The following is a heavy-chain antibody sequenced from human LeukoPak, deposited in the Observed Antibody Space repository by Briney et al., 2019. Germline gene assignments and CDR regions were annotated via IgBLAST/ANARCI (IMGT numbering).Heavy chain of an antibody. D-gene: IGHD5-24*01. Sequence: SETLSLTCAVSGYSISSGYYWGWIRQPPGKGLEWIGSIYHSGSTYYNPSLKSRVTISVNTSKNQFSLKLSSVTAADTAVYYCARDLADGPPLYYFDYWGQGTLVTVSS. CDR1: GYSISSGYY. J-gene: IGHJ4*02. CDR3: ARDLADGPPLYYFDY. CDR2: IYHSGST. V-gene: IGHV4-38-2*02.